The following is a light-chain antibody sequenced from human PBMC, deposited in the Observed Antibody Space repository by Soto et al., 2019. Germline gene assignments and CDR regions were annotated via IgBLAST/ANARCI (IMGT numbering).Light chain of an antibody. J-gene: IGLJ2*01. CDR1: SSDVGAYNY. Sequence: QSALTQPASVSGSPGQSITISCTGTSSDVGAYNYVSWYQQHPGNAPKLMIYDVSNRPSGVSDRFSGSKSGNTASLTISGLQAEDEADYYRTSYTSSYTVVFGGGTKLTVL. CDR2: DVS. CDR3: TSYTSSYTVV. V-gene: IGLV2-14*01.